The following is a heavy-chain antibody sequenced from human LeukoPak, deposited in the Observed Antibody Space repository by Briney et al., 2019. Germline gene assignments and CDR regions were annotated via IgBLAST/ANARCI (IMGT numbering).Heavy chain of an antibody. D-gene: IGHD6-13*01. Sequence: PSETLSLTCTVSGGSISSYYWSWIRQPPGKGLEWIGYIYYSGSTNYNPSLKSRVTISVDTSKNQFSLKLSSVTAADTAVYYCARHGVAAAGTWHAEYFQHWGQGTLVTVSS. J-gene: IGHJ1*01. V-gene: IGHV4-59*08. CDR1: GGSISSYY. CDR2: IYYSGST. CDR3: ARHGVAAAGTWHAEYFQH.